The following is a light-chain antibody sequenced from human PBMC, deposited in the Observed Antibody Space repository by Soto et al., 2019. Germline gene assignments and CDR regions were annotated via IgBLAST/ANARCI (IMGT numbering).Light chain of an antibody. Sequence: EFVLTQSPGTLSLSPGEIATLSCRAIQTVRNNYLAWYQQKPGQAPRLLIYDASSRDTGIPDRFSGGGSGTDFTLTISRLEPADFAAYYCKQFSSXQLTCGGGTKV. CDR2: DAS. V-gene: IGKV3-20*01. CDR1: QTVRNNY. CDR3: KQFSSXQLT. J-gene: IGKJ4*01.